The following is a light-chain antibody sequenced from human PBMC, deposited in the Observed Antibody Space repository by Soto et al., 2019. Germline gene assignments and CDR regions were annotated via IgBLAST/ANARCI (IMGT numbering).Light chain of an antibody. CDR3: HSYDSSAHWV. Sequence: NFMLTRPHSVSESPGKTVTISCTRSGGSIANNYVQWYQQRPGSAPTPVIFQDNERPSGVPDRFSGSIDSSSNSASLTISGLRTEDEADYYCHSYDSSAHWVFGGGTKLTVL. CDR1: GGSIANNY. CDR2: QDN. V-gene: IGLV6-57*04. J-gene: IGLJ3*02.